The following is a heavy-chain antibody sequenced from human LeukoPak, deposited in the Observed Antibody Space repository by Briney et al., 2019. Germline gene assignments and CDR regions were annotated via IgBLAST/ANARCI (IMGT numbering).Heavy chain of an antibody. Sequence: GGSLRLSCEASGFTFSSYAMHWVRQAPGKGLEWVAVISYDGSNKYYTDSVKGRFTISRDNSKNTLYLQMNSQRAEDMALYHGARDKCVELLYYWDQETLVTVSS. CDR3: ARDKCVELLYY. CDR2: ISYDGSNK. D-gene: IGHD1-7*01. J-gene: IGHJ4*01. CDR1: GFTFSSYA. V-gene: IGHV3-30-3*01.